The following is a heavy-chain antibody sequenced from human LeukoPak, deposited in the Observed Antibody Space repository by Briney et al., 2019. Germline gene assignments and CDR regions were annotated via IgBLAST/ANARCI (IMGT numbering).Heavy chain of an antibody. CDR3: ARLPRQEYSSSPSPGDWFDP. J-gene: IGHJ5*02. Sequence: AETLSLTCTASGCSISSSSYYWGWIRPPPGKGLEWFVRIYYSGSTYYYPSLKSRVTISVATSKNQFSPKLSSVTAAGTAVYYCARLPRQEYSSSPSPGDWFDPWGQGTLVTVSS. CDR2: IYYSGST. V-gene: IGHV4-39*01. CDR1: GCSISSSSYY. D-gene: IGHD6-6*01.